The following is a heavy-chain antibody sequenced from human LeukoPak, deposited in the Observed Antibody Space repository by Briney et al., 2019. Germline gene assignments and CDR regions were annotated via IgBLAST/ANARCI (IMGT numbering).Heavy chain of an antibody. D-gene: IGHD3-3*01. CDR1: GGSISSSSYD. V-gene: IGHV4-39*01. CDR3: ASYYDFWSGYHNWFDP. Sequence: PSETLSLTCTVAGGSISSSSYDWGWIRQPPGKGLEWIGSIYYSGSTYYNPSLKSRVTISVDTSKNQFSLKLSSVTAADTAVYYCASYYDFWSGYHNWFDPWGQGTLVTVSS. J-gene: IGHJ5*02. CDR2: IYYSGST.